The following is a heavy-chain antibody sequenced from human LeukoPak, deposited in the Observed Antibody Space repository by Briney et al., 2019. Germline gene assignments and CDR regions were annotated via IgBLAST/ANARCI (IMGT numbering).Heavy chain of an antibody. CDR1: GFTFSSYE. CDR3: ARDFLLVGAKQSVLSAFDI. J-gene: IGHJ3*02. D-gene: IGHD1-26*01. V-gene: IGHV3-48*03. CDR2: ISSSGSTI. Sequence: PGGSLRLSCAASGFTFSSYEMNWVRQAPGKGLEWVSYISSSGSTIYYADSVKGRFTISRDNSKNTVYLQMNSLRAEDTAVYYCARDFLLVGAKQSVLSAFDIWGQGTMVTVSS.